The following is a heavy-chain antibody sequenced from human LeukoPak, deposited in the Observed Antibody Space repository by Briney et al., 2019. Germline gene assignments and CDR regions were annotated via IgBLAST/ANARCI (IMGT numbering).Heavy chain of an antibody. J-gene: IGHJ4*02. V-gene: IGHV4-34*01. CDR1: GGSFSGYY. Sequence: PSETLSLTCAVYGGSFSGYYWSWIRQPPGKGLEWIGEINHIGSTNYNPSLKSRVTISVDTSKNQFSLKLSSVPAADTAVYYCARHRTMVRGVIHGFDYWGQGTLVTVSS. CDR3: ARHRTMVRGVIHGFDY. D-gene: IGHD3-10*01. CDR2: INHIGST.